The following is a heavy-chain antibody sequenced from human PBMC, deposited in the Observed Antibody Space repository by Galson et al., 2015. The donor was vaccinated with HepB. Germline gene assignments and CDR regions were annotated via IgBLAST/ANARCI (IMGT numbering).Heavy chain of an antibody. Sequence: SLRLSCAASGFTVSGNYMSWVRQAPGKGLEWVSVIHSAGSTNYADSVKDRFSISRDSSKNTLFLQMNSLRAEDTAVYYCARAADYLDLWGQGTLVTVSS. CDR3: ARAADYLDL. CDR2: IHSAGST. J-gene: IGHJ4*02. CDR1: GFTVSGNY. V-gene: IGHV3-66*01.